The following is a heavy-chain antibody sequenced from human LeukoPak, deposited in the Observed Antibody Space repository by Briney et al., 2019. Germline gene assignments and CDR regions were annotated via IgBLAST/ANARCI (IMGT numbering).Heavy chain of an antibody. J-gene: IGHJ3*02. CDR2: IYYSGST. Sequence: TSETLSLTCTVSGGSISSSSYYWGWIRQPPGKGLEWIGSIYYSGSTYYNPSLKSRVTISVDTSKNQFSLKLSSVTAADTAVYYCARLPLSTDAFDIWGQGTMVTVSS. CDR3: ARLPLSTDAFDI. CDR1: GGSISSSSYY. V-gene: IGHV4-39*01.